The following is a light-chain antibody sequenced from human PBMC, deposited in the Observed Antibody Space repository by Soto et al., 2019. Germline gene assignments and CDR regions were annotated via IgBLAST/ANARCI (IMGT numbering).Light chain of an antibody. J-gene: IGLJ1*01. CDR3: FSFTTDWTHV. V-gene: IGLV2-14*01. Sequence: QSVLTQPAYVSGSPGQSITISCTGSSSDIGAYNYVSWFQQYPGKAPKLIISEVSNRPSGVSNRFSGSKSGTAASLTISGLQTEDEADYFCFSFTTDWTHVFGTGTKLTVL. CDR1: SSDIGAYNY. CDR2: EVS.